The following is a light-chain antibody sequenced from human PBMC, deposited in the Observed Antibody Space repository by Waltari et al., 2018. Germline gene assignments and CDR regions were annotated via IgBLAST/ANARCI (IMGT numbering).Light chain of an antibody. CDR1: QSISSH. CDR2: AAS. V-gene: IGKV1-39*01. Sequence: DIQMTQSPSSLSASVGDRVTITCRAGQSISSHLNWYQQKPGEAPKLLIFAASSLKSGFPSRFSGSGSGTDFTLTISSLQPEDFAVYYCQQSYSPFRTFGPGTKVESK. J-gene: IGKJ1*01. CDR3: QQSYSPFRT.